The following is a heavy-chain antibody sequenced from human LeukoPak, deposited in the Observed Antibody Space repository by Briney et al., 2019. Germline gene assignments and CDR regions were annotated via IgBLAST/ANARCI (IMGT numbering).Heavy chain of an antibody. Sequence: GGSLRLSCAASGFTFSSYWMHWVRQAPGKGLVWVSRMNNDGSSTIYADSVKGRFTISRDNAKNTLYLQMNSLRAEDTAVYYCARADGSGWLTYWGQGTLVTVSS. J-gene: IGHJ4*02. CDR2: MNNDGSST. V-gene: IGHV3-74*01. CDR1: GFTFSSYW. D-gene: IGHD6-19*01. CDR3: ARADGSGWLTY.